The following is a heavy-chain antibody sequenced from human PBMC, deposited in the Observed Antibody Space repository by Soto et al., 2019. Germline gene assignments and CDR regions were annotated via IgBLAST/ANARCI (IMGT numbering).Heavy chain of an antibody. J-gene: IGHJ4*02. V-gene: IGHV1-18*01. D-gene: IGHD3-3*01. CDR2: ISTYNGNT. Sequence: GASVKVSCKASGYTFTSYGISWVRQAPGQGLEWMGWISTYNGNTNYVQKLQGRVTMTTDTSTSTAYMELRSLRSDDTAVYYCARASDNDFWSGYYGLVGLFDLRGQRTPVTGSS. CDR3: ARASDNDFWSGYYGLVGLFDL. CDR1: GYTFTSYG.